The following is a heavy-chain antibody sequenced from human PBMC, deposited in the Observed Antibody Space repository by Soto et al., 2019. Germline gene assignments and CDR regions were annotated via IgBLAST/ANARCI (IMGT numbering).Heavy chain of an antibody. CDR2: IIPALGTA. CDR1: GGTFSSHT. Sequence: QAQLVQSGAEVKKPGSSVKVSCKASGGTFSSHTFSWVRQAPGQGLEWMGRIIPALGTATYAQKFQGRVTITAVYSATTVYLQLTSLRSEDTAVYYCASPDFGDSWYFELWGRGTLVTVSS. V-gene: IGHV1-69*08. CDR3: ASPDFGDSWYFEL. J-gene: IGHJ2*01. D-gene: IGHD4-17*01.